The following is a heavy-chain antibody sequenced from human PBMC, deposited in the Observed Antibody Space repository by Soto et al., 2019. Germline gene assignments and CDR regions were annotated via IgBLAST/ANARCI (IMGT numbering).Heavy chain of an antibody. V-gene: IGHV4-39*01. CDR3: VSQRTCVLSQAYLDD. CDR1: VGSVINRDYY. D-gene: IGHD2-8*01. J-gene: IGHJ4*02. Sequence: LSYTLSLMGTGPVGSVINRDYYWIWIRHSPGNGLEWIGRVYYGGGSCSKASVKSRITISVDTSENQFSLNLNSVTASNTAVYFCVSQRTCVLSQAYLDDWGPGSLVTVSA. CDR2: VYYGGGS.